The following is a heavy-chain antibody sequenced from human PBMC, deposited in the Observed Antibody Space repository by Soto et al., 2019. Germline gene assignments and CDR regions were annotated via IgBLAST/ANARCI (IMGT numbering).Heavy chain of an antibody. J-gene: IGHJ4*02. CDR3: ARFPDFWSGYHYYFDY. D-gene: IGHD3-3*01. CDR2: IYPGDSDT. V-gene: IGHV5-51*01. CDR1: GYSFTSYW. Sequence: GESLKISCKGSGYSFTSYWIGWVRQMPGKGLEWMGIIYPGDSDTRYSPSFQGQVTISADKSISTAYLQWSSLKASDTAMYYCARFPDFWSGYHYYFDYWGQGTLVTVS.